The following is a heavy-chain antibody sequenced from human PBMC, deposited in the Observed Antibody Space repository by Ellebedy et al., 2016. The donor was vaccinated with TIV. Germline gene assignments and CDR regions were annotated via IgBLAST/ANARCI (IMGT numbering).Heavy chain of an antibody. CDR3: ARGLTMYYFDY. Sequence: GESLKISCAASGFTFSSYSMNWVRQAPGKGLEWVSYISSSSSTIYYADSVKGRFTISRDNAKNSLYLQMNSLRDADTAVYYCARGLTMYYFDYWGQGTLVTVSS. D-gene: IGHD3-10*02. CDR1: GFTFSSYS. CDR2: ISSSSSTI. V-gene: IGHV3-48*02. J-gene: IGHJ4*02.